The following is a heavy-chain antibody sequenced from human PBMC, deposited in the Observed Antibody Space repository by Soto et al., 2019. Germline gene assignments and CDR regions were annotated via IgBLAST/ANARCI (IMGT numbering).Heavy chain of an antibody. J-gene: IGHJ4*02. Sequence: HPGGSLRLSCAASGFTFSSYWMSWVRQAPGKGLEWVANIKQDGSEKYYVDSVKGRFTISRDNAKNSLYLQMNSLRAEDTAVYYCARDWMENYDFWSGYPPFDYWGQGTLVTVSS. CDR3: ARDWMENYDFWSGYPPFDY. V-gene: IGHV3-7*01. CDR1: GFTFSSYW. D-gene: IGHD3-3*01. CDR2: IKQDGSEK.